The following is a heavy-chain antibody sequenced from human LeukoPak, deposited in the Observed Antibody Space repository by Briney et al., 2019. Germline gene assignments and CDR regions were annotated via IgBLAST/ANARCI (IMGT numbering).Heavy chain of an antibody. CDR2: ISSSDSTI. J-gene: IGHJ6*03. CDR1: GFTFRSYE. V-gene: IGHV3-48*03. D-gene: IGHD6-25*01. Sequence: PGGSLRLSCAASGFTFRSYEMNWVRQAPGKGLEWVSYISSSDSTIYYADSVKGRFTISRENAKNSLYLQMNSLRAGDTAVYYCARDRGRYYMDVWGKGTTVTISS. CDR3: ARDRGRYYMDV.